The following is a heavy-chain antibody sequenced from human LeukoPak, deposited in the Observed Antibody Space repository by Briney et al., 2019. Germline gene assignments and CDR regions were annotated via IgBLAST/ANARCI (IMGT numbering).Heavy chain of an antibody. V-gene: IGHV3-48*04. D-gene: IGHD4-23*01. CDR2: ISSATSTI. CDR3: ARDVTYYGGDWFDP. CDR1: GLTFSSTG. Sequence: GGSLRLSCAASGLTFSSTGMNWVRQAPGKGLEWVSYISSATSTIYYADSVKGRFTISRDNAKNSLYLQMNSLRAEDTAVYYCARDVTYYGGDWFDPWGQGTLVTVSS. J-gene: IGHJ5*02.